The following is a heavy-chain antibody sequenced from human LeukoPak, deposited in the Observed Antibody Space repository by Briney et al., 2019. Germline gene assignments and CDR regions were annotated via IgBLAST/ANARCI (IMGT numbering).Heavy chain of an antibody. CDR2: IYYSGST. CDR3: ARDHSLYYDFWSGSRYWFDP. D-gene: IGHD3-3*01. Sequence: SETLSLTCTVSGGSISSYYWSWIRQPPGKGLEWIGYIYYSGSTNYNPSLKSRVTISVDTSKNQFSLKLSSVTAADTAVYYCARDHSLYYDFWSGSRYWFDPWGQGTLVTVSS. J-gene: IGHJ5*02. CDR1: GGSISSYY. V-gene: IGHV4-59*12.